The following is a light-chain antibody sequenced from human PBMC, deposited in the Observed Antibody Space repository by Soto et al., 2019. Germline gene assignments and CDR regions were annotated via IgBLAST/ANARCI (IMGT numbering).Light chain of an antibody. V-gene: IGKV3-20*01. CDR2: GAS. J-gene: IGKJ3*01. CDR3: QQYADSPLT. Sequence: IVLTQSPGTLSLSPGERATLSCRASQRVTADYLAWYQQKPGQAPRLLIYGASRRATGIPDRFSGSGSGTDFALTISGLEPEDFAVYSCQQYADSPLTFGPGTKVDIK. CDR1: QRVTADY.